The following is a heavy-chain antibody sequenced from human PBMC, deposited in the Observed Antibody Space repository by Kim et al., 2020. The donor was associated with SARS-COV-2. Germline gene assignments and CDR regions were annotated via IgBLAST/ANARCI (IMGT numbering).Heavy chain of an antibody. V-gene: IGHV3-20*03. J-gene: IGHJ4*02. CDR3: VRGYVGGPFDL. CDR2: ST. D-gene: IGHD3-10*01. Sequence: STGYADSGKGRFTISRDNGKKSLFLQMNGLRVENTALYYCVRGYVGGPFDLWGQGSLVTVSS.